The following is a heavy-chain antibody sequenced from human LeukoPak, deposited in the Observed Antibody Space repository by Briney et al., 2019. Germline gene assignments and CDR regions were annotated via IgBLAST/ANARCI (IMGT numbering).Heavy chain of an antibody. CDR1: GYTFTSYD. D-gene: IGHD3-22*01. CDR3: TREDDSSGYRPFDI. J-gene: IGHJ3*02. CDR2: INPNSGGT. V-gene: IGHV1-2*06. Sequence: ASVKVSCKASGYTFTSYDINWVRQATGQGLEWMGRINPNSGGTNYAQKFQGRVTMTRDTSISTAYMDLSSLRSDDTAVYYCTREDDSSGYRPFDIWGQGTMVTVSS.